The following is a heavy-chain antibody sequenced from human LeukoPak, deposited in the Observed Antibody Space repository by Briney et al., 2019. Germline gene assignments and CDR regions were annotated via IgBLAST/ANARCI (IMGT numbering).Heavy chain of an antibody. D-gene: IGHD3-10*01. CDR2: ISGSGADT. CDR1: GFTFSSYA. CDR3: AKNGGSGSYYRSPFDY. Sequence: GGSLRLSCAASGFTFSSYAMSWVRQAPGKGLQWVSAISGSGADTYYADSVKGRFTISRGNSMNTLYLQMNSLRAEDTAVYYCAKNGGSGSYYRSPFDYWGQGTLVTVSS. J-gene: IGHJ4*02. V-gene: IGHV3-23*01.